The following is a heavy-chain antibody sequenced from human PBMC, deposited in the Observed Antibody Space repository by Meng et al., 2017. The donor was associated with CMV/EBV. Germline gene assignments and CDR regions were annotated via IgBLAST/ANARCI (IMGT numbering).Heavy chain of an antibody. Sequence: SETLSLTCTVSGGSISSYYWSWIRQPPGKGLEWIGYIYYSGSTNYNPSLKSRVTISVDTSKNQLSLKLSSVTAADTAVYYCARDQGYSSSWYYFDYWGQGTLVTVSS. V-gene: IGHV4-59*01. J-gene: IGHJ4*02. CDR3: ARDQGYSSSWYYFDY. CDR2: IYYSGST. D-gene: IGHD6-13*01. CDR1: GGSISSYY.